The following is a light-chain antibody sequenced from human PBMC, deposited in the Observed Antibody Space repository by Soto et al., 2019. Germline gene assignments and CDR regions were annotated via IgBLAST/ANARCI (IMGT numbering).Light chain of an antibody. V-gene: IGKV1-5*01. CDR3: QQYKTYPMYT. J-gene: IGKJ2*01. Sequence: DIQMTQSPSTLSASLGDRVTITCRASQSISTWLAWYQHKPGKAPKFLISDASNLASGVPARFSGSGSGTEIGRTISSLQPDDLATYYCQQYKTYPMYTFGKGTKLEIK. CDR1: QSISTW. CDR2: DAS.